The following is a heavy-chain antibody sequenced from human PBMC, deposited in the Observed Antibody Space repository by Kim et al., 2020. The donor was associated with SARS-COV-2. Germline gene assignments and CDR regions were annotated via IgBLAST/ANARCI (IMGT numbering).Heavy chain of an antibody. Sequence: NPTLKSRVTISVDTSKNQFSLKLSSVTAADTAVYYCARVSSGYYYNWFDPWGQGTLVTVSS. J-gene: IGHJ5*02. CDR3: ARVSSGYYYNWFDP. D-gene: IGHD3-22*01. V-gene: IGHV4-59*01.